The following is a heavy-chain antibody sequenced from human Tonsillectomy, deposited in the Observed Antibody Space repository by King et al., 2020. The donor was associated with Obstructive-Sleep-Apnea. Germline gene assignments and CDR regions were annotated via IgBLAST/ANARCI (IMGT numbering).Heavy chain of an antibody. CDR2: IYYIGNT. CDR1: SDSLSNYY. J-gene: IGHJ4*02. D-gene: IGHD5-12*01. Sequence: QLQESGPGLVKPSETLSLTCTVFSDSLSNYYVSWIRQPTVKGLELIWFIYYIGNTNYNPSLKSRVTISVDTSKIQFSLRLTTVAAADTAVYYCARHRGVEEYGGYGDYFDYWGQGTLVTVSS. V-gene: IGHV4-59*08. CDR3: ARHRGVEEYGGYGDYFDY.